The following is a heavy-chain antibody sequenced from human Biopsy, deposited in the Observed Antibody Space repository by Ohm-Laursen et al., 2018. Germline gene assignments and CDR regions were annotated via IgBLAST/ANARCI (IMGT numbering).Heavy chain of an antibody. CDR3: VRGVDYYDPYHYYALDV. Sequence: SDTLSLTCAVYGESFNGYYWSWIHQTPGKGLEWIGEINHSGRTNYNPSLKSRVTISVDTSKNQFSLKVRSVTAADTAVYYCVRGVDYYDPYHYYALDVWGQGTTVTVSS. CDR2: INHSGRT. CDR1: GESFNGYY. J-gene: IGHJ6*02. D-gene: IGHD3-22*01. V-gene: IGHV4-34*01.